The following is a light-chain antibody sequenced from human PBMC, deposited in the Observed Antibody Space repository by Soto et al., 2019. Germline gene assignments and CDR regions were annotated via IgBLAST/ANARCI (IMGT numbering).Light chain of an antibody. Sequence: QSALTQPASVSGSPGQSITISCTGTSSDVGGYNYVSWYQQHPDKAPKLMIYDVIKRPSGVPDRFSGSKSGNTASLTIYGLQAEDEADYHCCSYAGSYTHVFGTGTKLTVL. CDR2: DVI. CDR3: CSYAGSYTHV. V-gene: IGLV2-11*01. CDR1: SSDVGGYNY. J-gene: IGLJ1*01.